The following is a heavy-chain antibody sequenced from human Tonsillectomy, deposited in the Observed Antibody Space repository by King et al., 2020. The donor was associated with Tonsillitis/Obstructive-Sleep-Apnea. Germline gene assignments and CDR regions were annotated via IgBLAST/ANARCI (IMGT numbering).Heavy chain of an antibody. Sequence: VQLVESGGGLIQPGGSLRLSCAASGFTVSSNYMSWVRQAPGKGLEWVSVIYSGGSTYYADSVRGRFTISRDNSKNTLYLQMNSLGAEDTAVYYCARDIAVVPAAIRPYYYGMDVWGQGTTVTVSS. CDR2: IYSGGST. V-gene: IGHV3-53*01. CDR1: GFTVSSNY. D-gene: IGHD2-2*01. J-gene: IGHJ6*02. CDR3: ARDIAVVPAAIRPYYYGMDV.